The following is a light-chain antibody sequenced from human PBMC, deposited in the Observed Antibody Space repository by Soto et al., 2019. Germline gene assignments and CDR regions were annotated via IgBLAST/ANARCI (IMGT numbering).Light chain of an antibody. CDR2: LNSDGSH. CDR3: QTWGTGPWV. CDR1: SGHSSYA. V-gene: IGLV4-69*01. J-gene: IGLJ3*02. Sequence: QPVLTQSPSASASLGASVKLTCTLRSGHSSYAIAWHQQQPEKGPRYLMKLNSDGSHSKGDGIPERFSGSSSGAERYLTISSLQSEDDADYYCQTWGTGPWVFGGGTKLTV.